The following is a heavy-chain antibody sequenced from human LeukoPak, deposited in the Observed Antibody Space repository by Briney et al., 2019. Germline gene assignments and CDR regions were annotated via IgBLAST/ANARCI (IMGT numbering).Heavy chain of an antibody. V-gene: IGHV4-59*11. Sequence: PSETLSLTCTVSGGSISSHYWSWIRQPPGKGLEWIGYIYYSGSTDYNPSLKGRVTISVDTSKNQFSLKLSSVTAADTAVYYCARESGSSWYGDYYYYYMDVWGKGTTVTVSS. D-gene: IGHD6-13*01. CDR3: ARESGSSWYGDYYYYYMDV. CDR1: GGSISSHY. CDR2: IYYSGST. J-gene: IGHJ6*03.